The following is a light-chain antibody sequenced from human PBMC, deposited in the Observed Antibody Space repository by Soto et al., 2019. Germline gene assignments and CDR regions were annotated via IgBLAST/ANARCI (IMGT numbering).Light chain of an antibody. CDR2: GAS. Sequence: EIVLTQSPATLSVSPGERATLSCRASQSVRSNLAWYQQKPGQAPRLFIFGASTRATNISARFTGSGSGTDFTLTISSLEPEDFAVYYCQQYVASPYTFGQGTKVEIK. V-gene: IGKV3-15*01. CDR1: QSVRSN. CDR3: QQYVASPYT. J-gene: IGKJ2*01.